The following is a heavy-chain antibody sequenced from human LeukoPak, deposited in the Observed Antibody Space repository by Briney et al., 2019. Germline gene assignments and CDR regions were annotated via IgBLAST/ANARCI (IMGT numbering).Heavy chain of an antibody. CDR3: ARMAWHGSGSYVDP. J-gene: IGHJ5*02. CDR1: GFIVSNRY. CDR2: FYSTGTT. D-gene: IGHD3-10*01. Sequence: GGSLRLSCAASGFIVSNRYMSWVRQPPGKGLEWVSVFYSTGTTNYADSVRGRFTISRDNAETSLYLQMNSLRAEDTAVYYCARMAWHGSGSYVDPWGQGTLVTVSS. V-gene: IGHV3-53*01.